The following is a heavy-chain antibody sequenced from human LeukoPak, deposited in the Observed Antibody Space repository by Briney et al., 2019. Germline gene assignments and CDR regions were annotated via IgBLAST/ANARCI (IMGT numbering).Heavy chain of an antibody. CDR2: IIPIFGTA. CDR3: ARDTSYSSSHPVPLDP. Sequence: SVKVSCKASGGTFSSYAISWVRQAPGQGLEWMGGIIPIFGTANYAQKFQGRVTITADESTSTAYMELSSLRSEDTAVYYCARDTSYSSSHPVPLDPWGQGTLVTVSS. V-gene: IGHV1-69*13. CDR1: GGTFSSYA. J-gene: IGHJ5*02. D-gene: IGHD6-13*01.